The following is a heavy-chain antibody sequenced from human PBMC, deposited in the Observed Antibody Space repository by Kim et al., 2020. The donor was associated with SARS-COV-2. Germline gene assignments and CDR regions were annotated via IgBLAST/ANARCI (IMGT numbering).Heavy chain of an antibody. CDR1: GYTFTSYY. CDR3: ARVARYTVTQPSYYFDY. V-gene: IGHV1-46*01. CDR2: INPSGGST. D-gene: IGHD4-17*01. J-gene: IGHJ4*02. Sequence: ASVKVSCKASGYTFTSYYMHWVRQAPGQGLEWMGIINPSGGSTSYAQKFQGRVTMTRDTSTSTVYMELSSLRSEDTAVYYCARVARYTVTQPSYYFDYWGQGTLVTVSS.